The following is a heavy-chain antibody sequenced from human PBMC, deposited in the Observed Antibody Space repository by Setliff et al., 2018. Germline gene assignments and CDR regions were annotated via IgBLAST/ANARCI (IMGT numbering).Heavy chain of an antibody. Sequence: ASVKVSCKASGYTFTSSGISWVRQAPGQGLEWVGWISVYNGDTNYAQNFQGRVTLTTDTSTSTDYMELRSLTSDDSAFYYCAGDPSVELVTIRTNSWFTYWGQGTLVTVS. D-gene: IGHD5-18*01. CDR1: GYTFTSSG. J-gene: IGHJ4*02. V-gene: IGHV1-18*01. CDR2: ISVYNGDT. CDR3: AGDPSVELVTIRTNSWFTY.